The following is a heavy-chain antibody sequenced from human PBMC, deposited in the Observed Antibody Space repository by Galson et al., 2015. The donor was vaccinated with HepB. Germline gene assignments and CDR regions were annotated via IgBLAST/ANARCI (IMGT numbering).Heavy chain of an antibody. V-gene: IGHV3-21*01. CDR1: GFTFSSYS. CDR2: ISSSSSYI. CDR3: ARDPDLGYCSGGSCYYDY. J-gene: IGHJ4*02. Sequence: SLRLSCAASGFTFSSYSMNWVRQAPGKGLEWVSSISSSSSYIYYADSVKGRFTISRDNAKDSLYLQMNSLRAEDTAVYYCARDPDLGYCSGGSCYYDYWGQGTLVTVSS. D-gene: IGHD2-15*01.